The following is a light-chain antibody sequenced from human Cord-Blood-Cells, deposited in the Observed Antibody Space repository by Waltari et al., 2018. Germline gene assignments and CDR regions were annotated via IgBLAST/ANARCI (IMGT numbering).Light chain of an antibody. V-gene: IGLV3-25*03. CDR1: ALPKQY. J-gene: IGLJ3*02. Sequence: SYELTQPPSVSVSPGQTARITCSGDALPKQYANWYQQKPGQPPVLVIYKDRERPSGIPERFSGPSSGTTVTLTISGVQAEDEADYYCQSADSSGTYRVFGGGTKLTVL. CDR2: KDR. CDR3: QSADSSGTYRV.